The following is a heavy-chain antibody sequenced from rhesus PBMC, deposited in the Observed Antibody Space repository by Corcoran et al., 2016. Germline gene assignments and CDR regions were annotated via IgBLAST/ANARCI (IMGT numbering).Heavy chain of an antibody. CDR2: IYGSGSST. V-gene: IGHV4-169*01. J-gene: IGHJ4*01. CDR3: ARGRISGSR. Sequence: QLQLQESGPGLVKPSETLSVTCAVSGGSISSSYWSWIRQAPGKGLEWIGYIYGSGSSTNYDPSLKCLVTLSVSTSKNQLSLKLSPVTTADTAVYYCARGRISGSRWGQGVLVTVSS. D-gene: IGHD2-21*01. CDR1: GGSISSSY.